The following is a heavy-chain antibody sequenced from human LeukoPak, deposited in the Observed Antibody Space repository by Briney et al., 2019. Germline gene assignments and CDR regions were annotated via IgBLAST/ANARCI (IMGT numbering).Heavy chain of an antibody. CDR1: GGSFSGYY. CDR3: ARDCGGDCYSPGAFDI. Sequence: SETLSLTCAVYGGSFSGYYWSWIRQPPGKGLEWIGEIYHSGSTNYNPSLKSRVTISVDKSKNQFSLKLSSVTAADTAVYYCARDCGGDCYSPGAFDIWGQGTMVTVSS. V-gene: IGHV4-34*01. J-gene: IGHJ3*02. CDR2: IYHSGST. D-gene: IGHD2-21*01.